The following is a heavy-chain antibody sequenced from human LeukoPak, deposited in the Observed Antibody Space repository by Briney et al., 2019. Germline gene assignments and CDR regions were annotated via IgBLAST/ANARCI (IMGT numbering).Heavy chain of an antibody. V-gene: IGHV4-34*01. CDR2: INPRGST. J-gene: IGHJ4*02. CDR1: GGSFSGYY. D-gene: IGHD5-24*01. CDR3: ARRRLGYYFDY. Sequence: SETLSLTCGVYGGSFSGYYWSWIRQPRGKGLEWIGEINPRGSTNYNPSLKSRVTLSADTSKNQFSLTLNSVTAADTAVYYCARRRLGYYFDYWGQGTLVTVSS.